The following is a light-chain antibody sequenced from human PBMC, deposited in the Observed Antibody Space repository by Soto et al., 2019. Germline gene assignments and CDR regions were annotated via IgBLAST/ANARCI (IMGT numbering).Light chain of an antibody. CDR3: MQNRQLPNT. CDR1: QSLLNSDGKTY. J-gene: IGKJ2*01. V-gene: IGKV2D-29*01. Sequence: DIAMTQIPLSLTVTPGQPAAISCTSSQSLLNSDGKTYLHWFLQKPGQPPQLLITGVSTRFSGVAERFSGSGSWTDFTLKISRVEAEDVGVYFCMQNRQLPNTFGQGTKLEI. CDR2: GVS.